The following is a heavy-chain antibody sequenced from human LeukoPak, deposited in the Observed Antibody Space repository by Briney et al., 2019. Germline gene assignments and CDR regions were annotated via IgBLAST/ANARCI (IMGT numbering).Heavy chain of an antibody. V-gene: IGHV3-30*18. CDR2: ISYDGSNK. CDR1: GFTFSSYG. J-gene: IGHJ6*02. D-gene: IGHD2-21*01. Sequence: GGSLRLSCSASGFTFSSYGMHWVRQAPGKGLEWVAVISYDGSNKYYADSVKGRFTISRDNSKNTLYLQMNSLRAEDTAVYYCAKDFFSFVDYYGMDVWGQGPTVTVSS. CDR3: AKDFFSFVDYYGMDV.